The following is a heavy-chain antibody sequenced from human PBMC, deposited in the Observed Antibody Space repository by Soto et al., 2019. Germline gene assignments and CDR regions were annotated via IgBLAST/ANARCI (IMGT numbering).Heavy chain of an antibody. V-gene: IGHV1-69*13. CDR3: ARDLAYGDGPFDY. CDR2: IIPIFGTA. CDR1: GGTFSSYA. J-gene: IGHJ4*02. D-gene: IGHD4-17*01. Sequence: GASVKVSCKASGGTFSSYAISWVRQAPGQGLEWMGGIIPIFGTANYAQKFQGRVTITADESTSTAYMELSSLRSEDTAVYYCARDLAYGDGPFDYWGQGTLVTVSS.